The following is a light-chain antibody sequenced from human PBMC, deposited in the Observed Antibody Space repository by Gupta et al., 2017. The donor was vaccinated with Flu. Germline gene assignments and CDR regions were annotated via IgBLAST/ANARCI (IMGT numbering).Light chain of an antibody. J-gene: IGKJ2*03. CDR3: QQSDSTPRFS. CDR2: AAS. CDR1: QSISSY. V-gene: IGKV1-39*01. Sequence: DIQMTQSPSSLSASVADRVTITCRASQSISSYLNWYQQKPGKAPKLLIYAASSWQSGVPSRFSGSGFGKDFTLTISSRQPEDFAPYYCQQSDSTPRFSFGQGTKLEIK.